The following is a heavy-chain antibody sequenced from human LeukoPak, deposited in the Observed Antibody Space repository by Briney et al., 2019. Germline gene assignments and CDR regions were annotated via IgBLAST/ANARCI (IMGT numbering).Heavy chain of an antibody. Sequence: PGGSLRLSCIPSGFTFNSYAMFWVRQAPGKGLEWVSLIWYDGSNTYYADSVKGRFTISRDNSKNTLFLQMNSLRAENTAVYYCARARGWQPNYYYYYMDVWGTGTTVTVSS. D-gene: IGHD2-15*01. CDR1: GFTFNSYA. CDR3: ARARGWQPNYYYYYMDV. V-gene: IGHV3-33*07. CDR2: IWYDGSNT. J-gene: IGHJ6*03.